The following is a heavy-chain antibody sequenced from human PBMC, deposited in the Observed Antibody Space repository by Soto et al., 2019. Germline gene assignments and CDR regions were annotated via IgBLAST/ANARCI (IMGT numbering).Heavy chain of an antibody. CDR2: IYYSGST. CDR3: ASQHYYDSSGYYVGY. J-gene: IGHJ4*02. Sequence: PSETLSLTCTVSGGSLSSYYWSWIRQPPGKGLEWIGYIYYSGSTNYNPSLKTRVTISVDTSKNQFSLKLSSVTAADTAVYYCASQHYYDSSGYYVGYWGQGTLVTVSS. CDR1: GGSLSSYY. V-gene: IGHV4-59*08. D-gene: IGHD3-22*01.